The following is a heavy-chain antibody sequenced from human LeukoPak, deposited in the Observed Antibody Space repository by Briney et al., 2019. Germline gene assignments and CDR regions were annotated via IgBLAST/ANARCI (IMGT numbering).Heavy chain of an antibody. V-gene: IGHV3-21*01. Sequence: GGSLRLSCAASGFTFSSYSMNWVRQAPGKGLEWVSSISSSSSYIYYADSVKGRFTTSRDNAKNSLYLQMNSLRAEDTAVYYCARGPYYYDSSGNFDYWGQGTLVTVSS. CDR1: GFTFSSYS. CDR3: ARGPYYYDSSGNFDY. CDR2: ISSSSSYI. J-gene: IGHJ4*02. D-gene: IGHD3-22*01.